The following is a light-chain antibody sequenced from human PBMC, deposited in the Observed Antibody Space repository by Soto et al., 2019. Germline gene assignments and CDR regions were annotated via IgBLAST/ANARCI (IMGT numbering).Light chain of an antibody. J-gene: IGLJ1*01. CDR2: DVS. CDR3: CSYADNYTYV. Sequence: QSALTQPRSVSGSPGQSVTISCTGTSSDVGAYNYVSWYQQHPGKAPKFMIYDVSKRPSGVPDRFSGSKSGNTASLTISGLQAEDEAYYYCCSYADNYTYVFGTGTKLTVL. CDR1: SSDVGAYNY. V-gene: IGLV2-11*01.